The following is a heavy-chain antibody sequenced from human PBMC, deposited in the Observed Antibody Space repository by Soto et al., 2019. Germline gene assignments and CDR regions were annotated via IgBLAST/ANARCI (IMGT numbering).Heavy chain of an antibody. CDR3: AKGGYTTYFDY. Sequence: EVQLLESGGGLVQPGGSLRLSCAASGITFSTYAMSWVRQAPGKGLEWVSTIRAIADTTYYADSVKGRFIISRDNSRDTLYLQMDSLRVEDTAVYYCAKGGYTTYFDYWGQGTPVTVSS. CDR2: IRAIADTT. V-gene: IGHV3-23*01. J-gene: IGHJ4*02. D-gene: IGHD5-12*01. CDR1: GITFSTYA.